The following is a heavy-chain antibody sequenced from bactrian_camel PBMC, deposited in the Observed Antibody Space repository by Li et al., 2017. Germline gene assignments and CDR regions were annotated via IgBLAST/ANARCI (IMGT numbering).Heavy chain of an antibody. CDR3: ATYGGYYNEYDVPAFVY. J-gene: IGHJ6*01. V-gene: IGHV3S40*01. CDR2: DGDGRT. CDR1: DITLSIYE. D-gene: IGHD4*01. Sequence: VQLVESGGGSVQAGGSLRLSCVGSDITLSIYELSWVRQAPGKGLEWISYDGDGRTYYPDSVKGRFTISRDNAKNTVYLQMNSLKSEDTALYYCATYGGYYNEYDVPAFVYWGQGTQVTVS.